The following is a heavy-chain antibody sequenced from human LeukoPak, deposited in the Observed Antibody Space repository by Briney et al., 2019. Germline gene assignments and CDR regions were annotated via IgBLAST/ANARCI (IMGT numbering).Heavy chain of an antibody. J-gene: IGHJ1*01. CDR3: ARDRGPEYFQH. V-gene: IGHV3-48*01. CDR2: ISSSSSTI. D-gene: IGHD3-10*01. Sequence: GGSLRLSCAASGFIFSSYSMNWVRQAPGKGLEWVSYISSSSSTIYYADSVKGRFTISRDNAKNSLYLQMNSLRAEDTAVYYCARDRGPEYFQHWGQGTLVTVSS. CDR1: GFIFSSYS.